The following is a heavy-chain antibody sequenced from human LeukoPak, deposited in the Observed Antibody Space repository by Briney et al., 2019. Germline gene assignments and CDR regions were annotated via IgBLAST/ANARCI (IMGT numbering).Heavy chain of an antibody. J-gene: IGHJ3*02. CDR3: ARPHSSSWNHAFDI. V-gene: IGHV3-53*01. Sequence: GGSLRLSCASSGSTVSSNYMSWVRQAPGKGLECVSLISGGGSTYHADSVKGRFTISRDNSKNTLYLQMNNVRGEDTTVYYCARPHSSSWNHAFDIWGQGTVVAVSS. CDR2: ISGGGST. CDR1: GSTVSSNY. D-gene: IGHD6-13*01.